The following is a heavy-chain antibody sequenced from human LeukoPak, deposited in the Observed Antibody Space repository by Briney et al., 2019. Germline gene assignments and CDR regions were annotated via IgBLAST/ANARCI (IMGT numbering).Heavy chain of an antibody. CDR1: GGSISSSNW. Sequence: PSGTLSLTCAVSGGSISSSNWWSWVRQPPGKGLEWIGEIYHSGSTNYNPSLKSRVTISVDKSKNQFSLKLSSVTAADTAVYYCARDSRGYSSGWYFDYWGQGTLVTVSS. J-gene: IGHJ4*02. D-gene: IGHD6-19*01. CDR2: IYHSGST. V-gene: IGHV4-4*02. CDR3: ARDSRGYSSGWYFDY.